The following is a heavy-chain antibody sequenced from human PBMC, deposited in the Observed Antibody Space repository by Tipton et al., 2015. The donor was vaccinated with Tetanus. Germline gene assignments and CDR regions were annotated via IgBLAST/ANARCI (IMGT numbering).Heavy chain of an antibody. CDR2: ISYDGNNK. V-gene: IGHV3-30*18. CDR1: GFIFSSYG. J-gene: IGHJ1*01. CDR3: AKDKGAVFRIAARHGDECFQQ. Sequence: SLRLSCAASGFIFSSYGMHWVRQAPGKGLEWLGFISYDGNNKYYADSVKGRFTISRDNSKSTLFLQMSSLRADDTGIYYCAKDKGAVFRIAARHGDECFQQGGQGPLVTVSS. D-gene: IGHD6-6*01.